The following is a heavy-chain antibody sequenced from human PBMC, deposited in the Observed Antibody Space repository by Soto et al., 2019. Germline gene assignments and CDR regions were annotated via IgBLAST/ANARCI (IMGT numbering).Heavy chain of an antibody. J-gene: IGHJ4*02. Sequence: PGGSLRLSSAASGFTFSRNWMSWVRQAPGKGLEWVANIKEDGSEKNDVDSVKGRFTISRDNAKNSLYLQMNSLRVEDTAVYYCAKGGHIDYCGQGTLVTVSS. V-gene: IGHV3-7*03. D-gene: IGHD3-16*01. CDR1: GFTFSRNW. CDR3: AKGGHIDY. CDR2: IKEDGSEK.